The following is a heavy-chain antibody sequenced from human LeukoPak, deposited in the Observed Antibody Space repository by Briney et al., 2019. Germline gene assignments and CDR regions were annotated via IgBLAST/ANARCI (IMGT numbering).Heavy chain of an antibody. V-gene: IGHV4-38-2*01. D-gene: IGHD2-2*01. CDR3: ARHLSSSWSEDYFDY. Sequence: SETLSLTCSVSGYSISSGYNWGWIRQPPGKGPEWIGSTHHSGATYYNPSLKSRVTISVDTSKNQVSLKLSSVTAADTAIYYCARHLSSSWSEDYFDYWGPGAPVTVSS. CDR2: THHSGAT. J-gene: IGHJ4*02. CDR1: GYSISSGYN.